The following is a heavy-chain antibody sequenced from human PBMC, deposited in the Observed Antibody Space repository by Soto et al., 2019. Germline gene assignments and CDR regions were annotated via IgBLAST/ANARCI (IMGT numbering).Heavy chain of an antibody. Sequence: QVQLVQSGAEVKKPGASVKVSCKASGYTFTSYDINWVRQATGQGLEWMGWMNPHSGNTGYAQKFQGRVTMTRNTSISTAYMELSSLRSEDTAVYYCARGGVFFFAAPTNPFDYWGQGTLVTVSS. CDR2: MNPHSGNT. CDR1: GYTFTSYD. J-gene: IGHJ4*02. V-gene: IGHV1-8*01. CDR3: ARGGVFFFAAPTNPFDY. D-gene: IGHD3-10*01.